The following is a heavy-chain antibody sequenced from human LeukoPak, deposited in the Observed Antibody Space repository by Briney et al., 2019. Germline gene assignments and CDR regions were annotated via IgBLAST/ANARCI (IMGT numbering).Heavy chain of an antibody. CDR2: IYHNGVT. CDR3: GRSYHDDAWAAFDI. D-gene: IGHD3-16*01. V-gene: IGHV4-38-2*02. Sequence: SETLSLTRNVSEYSISIGYYWGWIRQTPGKGLEWFGSIYHNGVTFYNPSLRSRLSISLDTSKNQFSLRLSSVTAADTAVYYCGRSYHDDAWAAFDIWGQGTVVTVSS. CDR1: EYSISIGYY. J-gene: IGHJ3*02.